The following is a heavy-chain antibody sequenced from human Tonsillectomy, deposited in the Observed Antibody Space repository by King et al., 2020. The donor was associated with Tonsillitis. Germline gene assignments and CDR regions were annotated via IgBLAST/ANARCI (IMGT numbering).Heavy chain of an antibody. CDR2: IYPGDSDT. Sequence: QLVQSGAEVKKPGESLKISCKGSGYTFSGYWIGWVRQMPGKGLEWMGIIYPGDSDTRYSPSFQGQVTISADKSISTAYLEWSTLKASDTAMYFCARHDGASAPDNYWGQGTLVTVSS. D-gene: IGHD3-16*01. J-gene: IGHJ4*02. CDR3: ARHDGASAPDNY. V-gene: IGHV5-51*01. CDR1: GYTFSGYW.